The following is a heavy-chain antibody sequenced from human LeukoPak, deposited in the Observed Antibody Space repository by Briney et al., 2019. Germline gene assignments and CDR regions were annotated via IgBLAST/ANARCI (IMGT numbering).Heavy chain of an antibody. CDR3: ATYRQVLLPFES. CDR1: GFTFSTFA. D-gene: IGHD2-8*02. Sequence: GGSLRLSCEASGFTFSTFAMIWVRQPPGKGLGWVPSIFPSGGEIHYADSVRGRFTISRDNSKSTLSLQMNSLRAEDTAIYYCATYRQVLLPFESWGQGTLVTVSS. CDR2: IFPSGGEI. V-gene: IGHV3-23*01. J-gene: IGHJ4*02.